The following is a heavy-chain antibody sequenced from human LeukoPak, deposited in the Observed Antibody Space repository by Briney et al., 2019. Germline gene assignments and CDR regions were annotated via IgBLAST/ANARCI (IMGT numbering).Heavy chain of an antibody. CDR1: GFTFSSYS. CDR2: ISSSSSYI. V-gene: IGHV3-21*04. D-gene: IGHD3-10*01. J-gene: IGHJ4*02. Sequence: GGSLRLSCAASGFTFSSYSMNWVRQAPGKGLEWVSSISSSSSYIYYADSVKGRFTISRDNAKNSLFLQMNSLRAEDTAVYYCARDTSWVTMVRGVKDYWGQGTLVTVSS. CDR3: ARDTSWVTMVRGVKDY.